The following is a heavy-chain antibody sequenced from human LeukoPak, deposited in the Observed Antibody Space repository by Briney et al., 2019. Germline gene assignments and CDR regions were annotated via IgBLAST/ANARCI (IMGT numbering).Heavy chain of an antibody. CDR3: AKGRREEAAALLYYYSSMDV. CDR1: GFTFSSYA. J-gene: IGHJ6*03. Sequence: GGSLRLSCAASGFTFSSYAMSWVRQAPGKGLEWVSAISGSGGSTYYADSVKGRFTISRDNSKNTLYLQMNSLRAEDTAVYYCAKGRREEAAALLYYYSSMDVGGKGTTVTVSS. D-gene: IGHD6-13*01. V-gene: IGHV3-23*01. CDR2: ISGSGGST.